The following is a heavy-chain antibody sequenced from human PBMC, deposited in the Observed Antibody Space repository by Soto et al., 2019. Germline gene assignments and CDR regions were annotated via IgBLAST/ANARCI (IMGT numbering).Heavy chain of an antibody. CDR1: GGNFRGYY. D-gene: IGHD6-6*01. J-gene: IGHJ4*02. CDR2: INHSGST. V-gene: IGHV4-34*01. CDR3: ARGRSGIAARKYSSGLKPPKYYFDY. Sequence: SETLPHTCTVYGGNFRGYYWRWIRPPPGKGLEWIREINHSGSTNYNPFLKSRVTISVDTSKNQCSLKRSSVTAADTAVYYCARGRSGIAARKYSSGLKPPKYYFDYWGQGTLVTVSS.